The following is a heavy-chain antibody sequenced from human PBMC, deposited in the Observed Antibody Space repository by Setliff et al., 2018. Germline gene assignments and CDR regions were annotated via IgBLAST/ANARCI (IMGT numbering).Heavy chain of an antibody. Sequence: SETLSLTCAVSGYSISSGFSWVWIRQSPGKGLEWIGRIYHSGSSYYNSSLRSRVTISVDTSKNQFSLILRSVTAADTAVYYCARGRMRGSCSGPSCTYDPFDIWGQGTPVTVSS. J-gene: IGHJ3*02. D-gene: IGHD2-2*01. V-gene: IGHV4-38-2*01. CDR3: ARGRMRGSCSGPSCTYDPFDI. CDR2: IYHSGSS. CDR1: GYSISSGFS.